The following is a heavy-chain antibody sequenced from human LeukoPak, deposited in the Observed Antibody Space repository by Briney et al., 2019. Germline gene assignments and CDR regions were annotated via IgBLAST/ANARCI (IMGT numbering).Heavy chain of an antibody. J-gene: IGHJ4*02. D-gene: IGHD5-12*01. Sequence: GESLKISCKASGYSFTNYWIGWVRQMPGKGLEWMGITYPGDSDTKYSPSFQGQVTISADKSINTAYLQWSSLRASDTAMYYCARQGTIVAGTLGTTFDXXGQGXLLTV. V-gene: IGHV5-51*01. CDR3: ARQGTIVAGTLGTTFDX. CDR2: TYPGDSDT. CDR1: GYSFTNYW.